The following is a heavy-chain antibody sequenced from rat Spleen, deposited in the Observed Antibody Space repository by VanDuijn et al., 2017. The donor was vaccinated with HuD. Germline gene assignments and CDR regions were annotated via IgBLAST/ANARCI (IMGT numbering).Heavy chain of an antibody. Sequence: EVQFQESGPGLVKPSQSLSLTCSVTGYSITSNYWGWIRKFPGNKMEWMGYIDYSGRTSYNPSLKSRISITRDKSKNQFFLQLNSVTTEDTATYYCTRGLSMSSTNYYYALFAYWGQGTLVTVSS. CDR1: GYSITSNY. J-gene: IGHJ3*01. CDR3: TRGLSMSSTNYYYALFAY. V-gene: IGHV3-1*01. D-gene: IGHD1-6*01. CDR2: IDYSGRT.